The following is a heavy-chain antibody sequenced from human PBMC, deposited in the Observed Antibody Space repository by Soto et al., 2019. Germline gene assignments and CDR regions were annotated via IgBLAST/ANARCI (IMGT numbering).Heavy chain of an antibody. D-gene: IGHD2-21*01. CDR2: ISESGSRT. V-gene: IGHV3-23*01. CDR1: GFTFSNYH. J-gene: IGHJ6*02. Sequence: GGSLRLSCAASGFTFSNYHMVWFRQAPGKGLECVSTISESGSRTYYADSVKGRFTISRDNSKNTLYLQMSSLRVEDTARYYCVIILSVVVHYWYGMDVWGPGTTVTRSS. CDR3: VIILSVVVHYWYGMDV.